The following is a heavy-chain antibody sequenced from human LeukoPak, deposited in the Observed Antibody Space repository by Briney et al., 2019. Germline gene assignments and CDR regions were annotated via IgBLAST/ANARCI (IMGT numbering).Heavy chain of an antibody. CDR1: GFTISSNY. CDR3: ARTLGYCSSTSCLRNWFDP. CDR2: IYSGGST. J-gene: IGHJ5*02. Sequence: GGSLRLSCAASGFTISSNYMSWVRQAPGKGLEWVSVIYSGGSTYYADSVKGRFTISRDNSKNTLYLQMNSLRAEDTAVYYCARTLGYCSSTSCLRNWFDPWGQGTLVTVSS. D-gene: IGHD2-2*01. V-gene: IGHV3-53*01.